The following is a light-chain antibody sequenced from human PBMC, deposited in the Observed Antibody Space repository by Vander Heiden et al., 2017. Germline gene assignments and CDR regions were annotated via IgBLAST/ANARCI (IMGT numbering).Light chain of an antibody. CDR1: QSISTY. V-gene: IGKV1-39*01. CDR2: ASL. Sequence: DIQMTQSPSTHLASIADRVTISCRASQSISTYLNWYQQKPGNAPKLLVYASLNLQSGVPSRFSGSRSGTQFSLTISSLQPDDFATYYCQQTYATPLTFGQGTKVGIK. J-gene: IGKJ1*01. CDR3: QQTYATPLT.